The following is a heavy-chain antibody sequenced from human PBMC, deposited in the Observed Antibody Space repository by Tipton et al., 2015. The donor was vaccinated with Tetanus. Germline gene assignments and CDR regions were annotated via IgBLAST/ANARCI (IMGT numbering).Heavy chain of an antibody. D-gene: IGHD4-11*01. Sequence: SLRLSCAASGFTFSSYGMHWVRQAPGKGLEWVAVISYDGSNKYYADSVKGRFTISRDNSKNTLYLQMNSLKTEDTAVYYCARLPSIPATTGSLYYYYGVDVWGQGTTVTVSS. V-gene: IGHV3-30*03. CDR3: ARLPSIPATTGSLYYYYGVDV. J-gene: IGHJ6*02. CDR2: ISYDGSNK. CDR1: GFTFSSYG.